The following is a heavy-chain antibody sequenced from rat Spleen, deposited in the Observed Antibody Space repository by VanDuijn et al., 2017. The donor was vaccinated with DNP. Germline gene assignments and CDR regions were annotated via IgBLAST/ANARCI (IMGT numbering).Heavy chain of an antibody. D-gene: IGHD1-11*01. CDR1: GFTFNNYW. Sequence: EVQLVESGGDLVQPGRSLKVSCVVSGFTFNNYWMTWIRQVPGKGLEWVASITTSGDSTYSPDSVKGRFTISRDNAKNTLYLQMNSLRSEDTATYYCARGGRYYFDYWGQGVMVTVSS. CDR2: ITTSGDST. J-gene: IGHJ2*01. CDR3: ARGGRYYFDY. V-gene: IGHV5-31*01.